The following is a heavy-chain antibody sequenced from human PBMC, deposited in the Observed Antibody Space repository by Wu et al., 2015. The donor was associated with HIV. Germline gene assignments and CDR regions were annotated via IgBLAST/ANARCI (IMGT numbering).Heavy chain of an antibody. J-gene: IGHJ4*02. CDR2: INPNSGGT. D-gene: IGHD6-13*01. CDR3: ARDSEPWFVYSSSWPNFDY. CDR1: GYTFTGYY. V-gene: IGHV1-2*02. Sequence: QVQLVQSGAEVKKPGASVKVSCKASGYTFTGYYMHWVRQAPGQGLEWMGWINPNSGGTNYAQKFQGRVTMTRDTSISTAYMELSRLRSDDTAVYYCARDSEPWFVYSSSWPNFDYWGQGTLVTVSS.